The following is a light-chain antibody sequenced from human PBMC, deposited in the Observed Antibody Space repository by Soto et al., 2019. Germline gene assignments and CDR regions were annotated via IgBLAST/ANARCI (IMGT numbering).Light chain of an antibody. CDR1: QSVSSN. CDR3: QQYNNWPPGPWT. J-gene: IGKJ1*01. V-gene: IGKV3-15*01. CDR2: GAS. Sequence: EIVMTQSAATLSVSPGERATLSCRASQSVSSNLAWYQQKPGQAPRLLIYGASTRATGIPARFSGSGSGTEFTLTISSLQSEDFAVYYCQQYNNWPPGPWTFGQGTKVEIK.